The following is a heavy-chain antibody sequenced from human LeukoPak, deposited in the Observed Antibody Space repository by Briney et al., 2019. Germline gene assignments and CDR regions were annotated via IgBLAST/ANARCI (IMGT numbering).Heavy chain of an antibody. J-gene: IGHJ5*02. CDR2: IYYSGST. CDR1: GGSISSYY. CDR3: ARPYDSSGYFYL. Sequence: SETLSLTCTVSGGSISSYYWSWIRQPPGKGLEWIGYIYYSGSTNYNPSLESRVTISVDTSKNQFSLKLSSVTAADTAVYYCARPYDSSGYFYLWGQGTLVTVSS. V-gene: IGHV4-59*08. D-gene: IGHD3-22*01.